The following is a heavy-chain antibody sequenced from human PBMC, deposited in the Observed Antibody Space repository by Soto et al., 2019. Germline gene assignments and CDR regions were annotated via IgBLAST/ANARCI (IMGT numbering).Heavy chain of an antibody. Sequence: GESLKISCKGSGYSFTSYWISWVRQMPGKGLEWMGRIDPSDSYTNYSPSFQGHVTISADKSISTAYLQWSSLKASDTAMCYCARDRPQGEAPLYGMDVWGQGTTVTVSS. V-gene: IGHV5-10-1*01. D-gene: IGHD3-10*01. CDR2: IDPSDSYT. J-gene: IGHJ6*02. CDR3: ARDRPQGEAPLYGMDV. CDR1: GYSFTSYW.